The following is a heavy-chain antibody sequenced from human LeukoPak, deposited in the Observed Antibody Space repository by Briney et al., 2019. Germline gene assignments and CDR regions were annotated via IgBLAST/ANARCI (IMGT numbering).Heavy chain of an antibody. V-gene: IGHV3-21*01. D-gene: IGHD1-26*01. CDR1: GFTLSSYR. CDR3: ARVVVGATKDAFDI. CDR2: ISSSSSYI. Sequence: GGSLRLSCAASGFTLSSYRMNWVRQAPGKGLEWVSSISSSSSYIYYADSVKGRFTISRDNAKNSLYLQMNSLRAEDTAVYDCARVVVGATKDAFDIWGQGTMVTVSS. J-gene: IGHJ3*02.